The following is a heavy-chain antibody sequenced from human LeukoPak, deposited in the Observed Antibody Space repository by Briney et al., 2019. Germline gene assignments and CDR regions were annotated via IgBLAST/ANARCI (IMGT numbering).Heavy chain of an antibody. J-gene: IGHJ6*02. Sequence: GGSLRLSCAASGLTFSSHWMHWVRQAPGKGLVWVSRITNDGSSTTYADSVKGRFTISRDNAKNMLYLQVNSLRAEDTAVYYCARYCGGDCYGMDVWGQGTTVTVSS. V-gene: IGHV3-74*01. CDR2: ITNDGSST. CDR1: GLTFSSHW. D-gene: IGHD2-21*01. CDR3: ARYCGGDCYGMDV.